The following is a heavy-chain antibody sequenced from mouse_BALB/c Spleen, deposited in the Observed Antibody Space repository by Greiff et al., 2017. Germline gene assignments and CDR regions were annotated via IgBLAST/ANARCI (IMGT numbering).Heavy chain of an antibody. CDR3: ACYGSSYPLGY. Sequence: VKVVESGPGLVAPSQSLSITCTVSGFSLTSYGVHWVRQPPGKGLEWLGVIWAGGSTNYNSALMSRLSISKDNSKSQVFLKMNSLQTDDTAMYYCACYGSSYPLGYWGQGTTLTVSS. V-gene: IGHV2-9*02. J-gene: IGHJ2*01. D-gene: IGHD1-1*01. CDR2: IWAGGST. CDR1: GFSLTSYG.